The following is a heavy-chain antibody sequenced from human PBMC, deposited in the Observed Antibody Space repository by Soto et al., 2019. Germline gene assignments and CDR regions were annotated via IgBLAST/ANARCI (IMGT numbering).Heavy chain of an antibody. Sequence: QVQLVQSGAEVKKPGASVKVSCKASGYTFTSYGIGWVRQAPGQGLEWMGWISAYNGNTNYAQKLQGRVTMTTDTSTSTAYMELRSLRSDDTAVYYCARDLAGGRWLQLGGSEFDYWGQGTLVTVSS. D-gene: IGHD5-12*01. CDR1: GYTFTSYG. J-gene: IGHJ4*02. V-gene: IGHV1-18*01. CDR3: ARDLAGGRWLQLGGSEFDY. CDR2: ISAYNGNT.